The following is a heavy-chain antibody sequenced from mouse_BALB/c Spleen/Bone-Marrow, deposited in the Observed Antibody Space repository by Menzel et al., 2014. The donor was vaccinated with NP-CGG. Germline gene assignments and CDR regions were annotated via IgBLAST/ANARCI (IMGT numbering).Heavy chain of an antibody. CDR2: ISSGSSTI. CDR3: VRDCVYGAMDY. V-gene: IGHV5-17*02. D-gene: IGHD1-1*01. CDR1: GFTFSSFG. Sequence: EVKLVESGGGLVQPGGSRKLSCAASGFTFSSFGMHWVRQAPEKGLEWVAYISSGSSTIYYADTVKGRFTISRDNPKNPLCLQMTSLRSEDTAMYYCVRDCVYGAMDYWGQGTSVTVSS. J-gene: IGHJ4*01.